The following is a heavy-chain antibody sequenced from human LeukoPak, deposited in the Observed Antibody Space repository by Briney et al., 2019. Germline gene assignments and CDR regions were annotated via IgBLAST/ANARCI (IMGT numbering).Heavy chain of an antibody. Sequence: ASVTVSCKASGYTFTGYYMHWVRQAPGQGLEWMGWINPNSGGTNYAQKFQGRVTMTRDTSISTAYMELSRLRSDDTAVYYCAREPGIAVAVHYYYGMDVWGQGTTVTVSS. J-gene: IGHJ6*02. V-gene: IGHV1-2*02. CDR1: GYTFTGYY. CDR2: INPNSGGT. CDR3: AREPGIAVAVHYYYGMDV. D-gene: IGHD6-19*01.